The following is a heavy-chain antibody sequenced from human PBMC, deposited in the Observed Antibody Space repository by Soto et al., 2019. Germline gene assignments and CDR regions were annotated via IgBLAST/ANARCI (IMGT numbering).Heavy chain of an antibody. J-gene: IGHJ4*02. V-gene: IGHV3-30-3*01. CDR1: GFTFSSYA. CDR2: ISYDGSNK. D-gene: IGHD3-22*01. CDR3: ARDDYDSSGYSPPGDY. Sequence: PGGSLSLSCAPSGFTFSSYAMHWFRQAPGKGLEWVAVISYDGSNKYYADSVKGRFTISRDNSKNTLYLQMNSLRAEDKAVYYCARDDYDSSGYSPPGDYWGQGTLVTVSS.